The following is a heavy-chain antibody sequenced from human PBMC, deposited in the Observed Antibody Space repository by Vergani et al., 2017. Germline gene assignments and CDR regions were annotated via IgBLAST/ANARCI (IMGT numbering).Heavy chain of an antibody. J-gene: IGHJ6*02. D-gene: IGHD3-16*01. Sequence: EVQLVESGGGLVQPGGSLRLSCAASGFTFSSYSMNWVRQAPGKGLEWVSYIISSSSTIYYADSVKGRFTISRDNAKNSLYLQMNSLRAEDTAVYYCARVNGGGSYRYYYGMDVWGQGTTVTVSS. V-gene: IGHV3-48*04. CDR3: ARVNGGGSYRYYYGMDV. CDR1: GFTFSSYS. CDR2: IISSSSTI.